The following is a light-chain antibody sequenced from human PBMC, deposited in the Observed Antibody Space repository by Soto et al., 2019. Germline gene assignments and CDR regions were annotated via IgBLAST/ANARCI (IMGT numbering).Light chain of an antibody. CDR2: RDS. V-gene: IGLV3-9*01. Sequence: SYELTQPLSVSVALGQTARITCGGNNIGSKNVHWYQQKPGQAPVLVIYRDSNRPSGIPERFSGSNSVNTATLTISRAQAGDEADYYCQVWDSSTGYVFGTGTKLTVL. CDR1: NIGSKN. J-gene: IGLJ1*01. CDR3: QVWDSSTGYV.